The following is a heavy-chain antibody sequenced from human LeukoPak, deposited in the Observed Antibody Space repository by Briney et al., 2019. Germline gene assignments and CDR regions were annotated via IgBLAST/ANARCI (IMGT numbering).Heavy chain of an antibody. J-gene: IGHJ4*02. V-gene: IGHV2-5*01. CDR2: IYWNDDK. CDR3: AHRDYSNYAWYYFDY. Sequence: SGPTLVKPTPPLTLTCTFSGFSLSTSGVGVGWIRQPPEKALEWLALIYWNDDKRYSPSLNRRLTITKDTSKNQVVLTMTNMDPVDTATYCCAHRDYSNYAWYYFDYWGQGTLVTVSS. CDR1: GFSLSTSGVG. D-gene: IGHD4-11*01.